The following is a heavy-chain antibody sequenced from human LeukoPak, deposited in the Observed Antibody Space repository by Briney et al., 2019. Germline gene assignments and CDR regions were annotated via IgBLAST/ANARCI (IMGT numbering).Heavy chain of an antibody. V-gene: IGHV4-34*01. Sequence: PSETLSLTCAVYGGSFSGYYWSWIRQPPGKGLEWIGEINHSGSTNYNPSLKSRVTISVDTSKNQFSLKLSSVTAADTAVYYCARGILLNYYGYYPAFDIWGQGTMVTVSS. CDR2: INHSGST. J-gene: IGHJ3*02. CDR3: ARGILLNYYGYYPAFDI. CDR1: GGSFSGYY. D-gene: IGHD3-10*01.